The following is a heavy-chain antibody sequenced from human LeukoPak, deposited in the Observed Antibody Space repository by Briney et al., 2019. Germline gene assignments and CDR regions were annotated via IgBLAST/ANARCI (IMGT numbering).Heavy chain of an antibody. CDR3: AKDQEIFGVVIIAPFDY. V-gene: IGHV3-74*01. D-gene: IGHD3-3*01. Sequence: PGGSLRLSCTASGFTFSSYWMHWVRQTPGKGLVWVSRIITDGTSTSYADSVKGRFTISRDNAKNTLYLQMNSLRAEDTAVYYCAKDQEIFGVVIIAPFDYWGQGTLVTVSS. CDR1: GFTFSSYW. J-gene: IGHJ4*02. CDR2: IITDGTST.